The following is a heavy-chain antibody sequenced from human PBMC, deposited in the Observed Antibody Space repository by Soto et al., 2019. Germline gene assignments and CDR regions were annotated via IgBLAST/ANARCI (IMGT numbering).Heavy chain of an antibody. Sequence: PGGSLRLSCVVSVFPFGANAMSWVRQAPGKGLEWVSGLSNTGRRTSYADSVKGRFNISRDNSESTVYLQMNSLRVEDTAVYYCATEMGATQGPFDNWGQGTLVTVSS. V-gene: IGHV3-23*01. D-gene: IGHD1-26*01. CDR3: ATEMGATQGPFDN. CDR2: LSNTGRRT. J-gene: IGHJ4*02. CDR1: VFPFGANA.